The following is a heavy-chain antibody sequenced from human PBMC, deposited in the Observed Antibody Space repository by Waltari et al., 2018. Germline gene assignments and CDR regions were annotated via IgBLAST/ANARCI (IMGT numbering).Heavy chain of an antibody. CDR3: AREGTASSYAPYYFDY. J-gene: IGHJ4*02. Sequence: QVQLQQWGPGLLKPSETLSRTCDVYGGSLSGDYWSGIREPPGKGLELIGEINHSGSTNYNPSLKSRVTISVDTSKHQFSLKLSSVTAADTAVYYCAREGTASSYAPYYFDYWGQGTLVTVSS. D-gene: IGHD2-2*01. CDR2: INHSGST. CDR1: GGSLSGDY. V-gene: IGHV4-34*01.